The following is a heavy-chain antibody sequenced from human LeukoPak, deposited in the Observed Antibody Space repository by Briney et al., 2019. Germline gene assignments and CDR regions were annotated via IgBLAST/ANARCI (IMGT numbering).Heavy chain of an antibody. Sequence: SETLSLTCTVSGGSISSYYWSWIRQPPGKGLEWIGYIYYSGSTNYNPSLKSRVTISVDTSKNQFSLKLSSVTATDTAVYYCATQVRPRAPIDYWGQGTLVTVSS. CDR1: GGSISSYY. V-gene: IGHV4-59*08. D-gene: IGHD4/OR15-4a*01. CDR3: ATQVRPRAPIDY. J-gene: IGHJ4*02. CDR2: IYYSGST.